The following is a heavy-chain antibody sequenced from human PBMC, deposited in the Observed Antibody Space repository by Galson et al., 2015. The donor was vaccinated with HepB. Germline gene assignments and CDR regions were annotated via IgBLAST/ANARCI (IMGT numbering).Heavy chain of an antibody. Sequence: SLRLSCAASGFPFDGYAMSWVRQAPGRGLECVSTIFNNGAGIFYAESVKGRFTISRDNSKNTLSLQLNSLRDEDTAVYYCAKRLGTTLGTWSFDSWGQGTLVTVPS. V-gene: IGHV3-23*01. CDR1: GFPFDGYA. CDR3: AKRLGTTLGTWSFDS. D-gene: IGHD6-13*01. CDR2: IFNNGAGI. J-gene: IGHJ4*02.